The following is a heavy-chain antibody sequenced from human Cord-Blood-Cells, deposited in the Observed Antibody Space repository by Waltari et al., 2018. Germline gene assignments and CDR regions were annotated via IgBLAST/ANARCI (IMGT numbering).Heavy chain of an antibody. Sequence: QVQLVQSGAEVKKPGSSVKVSCKASGGTFSSYAISWVRQAPGPGLEWMGGIIPIVGTANYAQKFQGRVTITADESTSTAYMELSSLRSEDTAVYYCASPRSVVVPAASPYYFDYWGQGTLVTVSS. CDR3: ASPRSVVVPAASPYYFDY. CDR1: GGTFSSYA. J-gene: IGHJ4*02. D-gene: IGHD2-2*01. V-gene: IGHV1-69*01. CDR2: IIPIVGTA.